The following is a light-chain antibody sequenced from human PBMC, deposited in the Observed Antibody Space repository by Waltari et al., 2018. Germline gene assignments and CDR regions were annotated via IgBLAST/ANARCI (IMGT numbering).Light chain of an antibody. Sequence: DIQMTQSPASLSASVGERVTITCRASQNIGDSLNWYQHRPGTAPKFLVYPASNLQSGVPSRFSASGSGTDFTLTISSLQPEDFATYYCQEFYSTPHYTFGQGTKLEI. V-gene: IGKV1-39*01. J-gene: IGKJ2*01. CDR3: QEFYSTPHYT. CDR2: PAS. CDR1: QNIGDS.